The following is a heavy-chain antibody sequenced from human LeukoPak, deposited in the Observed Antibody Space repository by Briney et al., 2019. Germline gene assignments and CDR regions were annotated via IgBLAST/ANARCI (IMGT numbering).Heavy chain of an antibody. V-gene: IGHV3-69-1*02. CDR2: ITTSRDQ. D-gene: IGHD2-8*01. CDR1: GFIFSDYS. CDR3: ARDSYCPNDVCYDY. Sequence: GGSLRLSCAASGFIFSDYSMGWVRQAPGKGLEWVSSITTSRDQYHADSVKGRFTVSRNNAKSSVYLQMNSLRADDTAVYYCARDSYCPNDVCYDYWGQGILVTVS. J-gene: IGHJ4*02.